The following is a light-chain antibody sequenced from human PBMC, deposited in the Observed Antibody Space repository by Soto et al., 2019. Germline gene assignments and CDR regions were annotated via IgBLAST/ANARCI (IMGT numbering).Light chain of an antibody. CDR2: VAS. V-gene: IGKV1-27*01. J-gene: IGKJ3*01. CDR1: QGISNY. CDR3: QEYNSAPRVT. Sequence: DIQMTQSPSSLSASVGDRVTITCRASQGISNYLAWYQQKPGKVPKLLIYVASTLQSGVPSRFSGSGSGTDFPLTISSLQPEDVATYYCQEYNSAPRVTFGPGTKVDIK.